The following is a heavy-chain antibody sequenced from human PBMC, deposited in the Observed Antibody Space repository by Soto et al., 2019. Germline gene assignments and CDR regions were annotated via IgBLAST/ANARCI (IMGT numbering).Heavy chain of an antibody. V-gene: IGHV1-46*01. CDR2: INPSGGST. D-gene: IGHD5-18*01. J-gene: IGHJ5*02. CDR1: GYTFTSYY. CDR3: ASHLHADTAMFRFEP. Sequence: ASVKVSCKASGYTFTSYYMHWVRQAPGQGLEWMGIINPSGGSTSYAQKFQGRVTMTRDTSTSTGYMELSSLRAEDTAVYYCASHLHADTAMFRFEPWGQGTLVTVTS.